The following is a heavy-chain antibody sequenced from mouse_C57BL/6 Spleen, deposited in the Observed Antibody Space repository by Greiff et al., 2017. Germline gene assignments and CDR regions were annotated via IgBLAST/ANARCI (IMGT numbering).Heavy chain of an antibody. CDR1: GYAFSSYW. CDR2: IYPGDGDT. Sequence: QVQLQQSGAELVKPGASVKISCKASGYAFSSYWMNWVKQRPGKGLEWIGQIYPGDGDTNYNGKFKGKATLTADKSSSTAYMQLSSLTSEDSAVYFCARRSLYYSPFAYWGQGTLVTVSA. V-gene: IGHV1-80*01. J-gene: IGHJ3*01. CDR3: ARRSLYYSPFAY. D-gene: IGHD2-12*01.